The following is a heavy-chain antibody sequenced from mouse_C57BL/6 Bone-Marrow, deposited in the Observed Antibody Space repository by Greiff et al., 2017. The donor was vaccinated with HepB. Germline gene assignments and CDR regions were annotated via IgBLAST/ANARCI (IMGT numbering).Heavy chain of an antibody. D-gene: IGHD2-5*01. V-gene: IGHV1-66*01. CDR2: IYPGSGNT. CDR3: ARESNYVDDY. Sequence: QVQLQQSGPELVKPGASVKISCKASGYSFTSYYIHWVKQRPGQGLEWIGWIYPGSGNTKYNEKFKGKATLTADTSSSTAYMQLSSLTSEDSAVYYCARESNYVDDYWGQGTTLTVSS. CDR1: GYSFTSYY. J-gene: IGHJ2*01.